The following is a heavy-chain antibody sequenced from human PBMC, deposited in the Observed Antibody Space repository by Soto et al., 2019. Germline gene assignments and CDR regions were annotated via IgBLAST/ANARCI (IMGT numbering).Heavy chain of an antibody. Sequence: PGGSLRLSCAASGFTFSTYSMNGVRQAPGKGLKWFSYISSSSSAIYYADSVKGRFSISRGNAKNSLYLQMNGLRAEDTAVYYCERERCYSSGCYFDYWGQGTLVTVSS. V-gene: IGHV3-48*01. CDR3: ERERCYSSGCYFDY. J-gene: IGHJ4*02. D-gene: IGHD6-19*01. CDR2: ISSSSSAI. CDR1: GFTFSTYS.